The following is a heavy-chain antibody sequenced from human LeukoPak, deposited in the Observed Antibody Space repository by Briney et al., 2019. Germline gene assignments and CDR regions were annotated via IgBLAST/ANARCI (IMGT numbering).Heavy chain of an antibody. CDR1: GFTFSSYG. D-gene: IGHD5-12*01. J-gene: IGHJ4*02. CDR2: IRYDGSNK. CDR3: AKPNIVATIAKDY. V-gene: IGHV3-30*02. Sequence: GGSLRLSCAASGFTFSSYGMHWVRQAPGKGLEWVAFIRYDGSNKYYADSVKGRFTISRDNSKNTLYLQMNSLRAEDTAVYYCAKPNIVATIAKDYWGQGTLVTVSS.